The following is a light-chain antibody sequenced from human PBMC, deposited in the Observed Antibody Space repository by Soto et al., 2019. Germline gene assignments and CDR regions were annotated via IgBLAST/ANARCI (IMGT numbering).Light chain of an antibody. CDR3: QQYGSSPPYT. CDR2: GAS. Sequence: EIVLTQSPDTLSLSPGERATLSCRTSQSVSSNYLAWYQQKPAQAPRLLIYGASSRATGIPDRFSGSGSGTDFTLTISRLEPEDFAVYYCQQYGSSPPYTFGQGTKLEIK. CDR1: QSVSSNY. J-gene: IGKJ2*01. V-gene: IGKV3-20*01.